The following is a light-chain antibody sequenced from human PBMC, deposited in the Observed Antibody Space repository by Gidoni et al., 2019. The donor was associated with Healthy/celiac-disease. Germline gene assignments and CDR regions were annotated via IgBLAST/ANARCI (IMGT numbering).Light chain of an antibody. J-gene: IGLJ1*01. CDR3: QSWDSSTYV. CDR1: NMGDKY. Sequence: SYELTQPPPVSVSPGQTASITCSGDNMGDKYACWYQQKPGQSTVLVIYQDSKRPSGIPERFSGSNSGNTASLTISGTQAMDEADYYCQSWDSSTYVFGTGTKVTVL. CDR2: QDS. V-gene: IGLV3-1*01.